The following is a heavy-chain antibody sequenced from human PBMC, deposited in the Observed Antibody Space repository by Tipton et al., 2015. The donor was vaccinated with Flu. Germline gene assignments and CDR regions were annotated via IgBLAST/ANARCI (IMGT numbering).Heavy chain of an antibody. Sequence: QVQLVQSGAEVKKPGASVRISCTASGYTFTNYNMHWVRQAPGQGPEWMGIIHPSGGGTTYAQRFNGRVTLTRDKSTNTVYMELSSLRSDDTAFYYCARDRGFGAYTFDYWGQGTLVTVAS. J-gene: IGHJ4*02. V-gene: IGHV1-46*01. CDR3: ARDRGFGAYTFDY. CDR2: IHPSGGGT. D-gene: IGHD3-10*01. CDR1: GYTFTNYN.